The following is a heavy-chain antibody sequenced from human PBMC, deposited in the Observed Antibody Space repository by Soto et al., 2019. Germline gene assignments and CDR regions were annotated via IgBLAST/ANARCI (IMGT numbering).Heavy chain of an antibody. D-gene: IGHD1-1*01. Sequence: QVQLVQSGAEVKKPGASVKVSCKASGYTFTSYGISWVRQASGQGLEWMGWISAYNGNTKYAQKLQGRVTMTTDTSTGTAYMELMSLRSDDTAVYYCARDEAYKWNDGGWFDPWGQGTLVTVSS. J-gene: IGHJ5*02. CDR1: GYTFTSYG. V-gene: IGHV1-18*01. CDR3: ARDEAYKWNDGGWFDP. CDR2: ISAYNGNT.